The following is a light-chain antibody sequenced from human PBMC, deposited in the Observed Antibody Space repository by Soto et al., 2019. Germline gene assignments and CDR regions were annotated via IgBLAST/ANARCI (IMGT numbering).Light chain of an antibody. V-gene: IGKV3-15*01. CDR2: NPS. Sequence: ETVMTQSPATLSVSPWERATRSCRASQSVSSNLAWYQQKPGQAPKLLIYNPSTRATGIPARFSGSGSGTEFTLTISSLQSEDFAIYYCQQYDNWPLTFGGGPKVDIK. CDR3: QQYDNWPLT. CDR1: QSVSSN. J-gene: IGKJ4*01.